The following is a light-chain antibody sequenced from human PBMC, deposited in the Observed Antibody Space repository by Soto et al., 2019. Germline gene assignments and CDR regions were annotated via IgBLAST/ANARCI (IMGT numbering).Light chain of an antibody. CDR1: QSISSRY. V-gene: IGKV3-20*01. Sequence: EIVLTQSPCTLSLSPGERATLSCRASQSISSRYFAWYQQKPGQAPRLLIYAASSRATGIPDRFSGSGSGTYFTLSISRLEPEDSAVYYCQQYSSSPYTFGQGTKLEIK. CDR3: QQYSSSPYT. CDR2: AAS. J-gene: IGKJ2*01.